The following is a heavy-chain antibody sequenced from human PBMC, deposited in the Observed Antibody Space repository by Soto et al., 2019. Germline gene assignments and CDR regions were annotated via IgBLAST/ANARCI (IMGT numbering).Heavy chain of an antibody. CDR1: GFTFSTYA. V-gene: IGHV3-64D*06. CDR2: ISSNGGST. J-gene: IGHJ4*02. D-gene: IGHD1-26*01. CDR3: VKGGKGNSRWRGTDY. Sequence: EVQLVESGGGLVQPGGSLRLSCSASGFTFSTYAMHWVRQAPGKGLEYVSGISSNGGSTYYADSVKGTFIISRDNSKRTVNLQMSTVRAEDTAVYYCVKGGKGNSRWRGTDYWGQGTLVTVSS.